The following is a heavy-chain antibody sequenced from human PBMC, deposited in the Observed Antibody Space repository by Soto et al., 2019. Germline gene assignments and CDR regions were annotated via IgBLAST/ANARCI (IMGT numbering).Heavy chain of an antibody. D-gene: IGHD3-3*01. CDR1: GFTFSSYA. J-gene: IGHJ6*02. CDR3: ARDLGRADFWSGYSPQYYYYYGMDV. CDR2: ISYDGSNK. V-gene: IGHV3-30-3*01. Sequence: PGGSLSLSCAASGFTFSSYAMHWVRQAPGKGLEWVAVISYDGSNKYYADSVKGRFTISRDNSKNTLYLQMNSLRAEDTAVYYCARDLGRADFWSGYSPQYYYYYGMDVWGQGTTVTVS.